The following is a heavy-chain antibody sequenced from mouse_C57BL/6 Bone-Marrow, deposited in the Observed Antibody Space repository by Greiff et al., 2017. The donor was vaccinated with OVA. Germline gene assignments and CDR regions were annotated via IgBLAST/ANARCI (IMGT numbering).Heavy chain of an antibody. CDR1: GFTFTDYY. J-gene: IGHJ1*03. Sequence: EVQLQESGGGLVQPGGSLSLSCAASGFTFTDYYMSWVRQPPGKALEWLGFIRNKANGYTTEYSASVKGRFTISRDNSQSILYLQMNALRAEDSATYYCARYRAYYYGPHYDFDVWGTGTTVTVSS. CDR3: ARYRAYYYGPHYDFDV. CDR2: IRNKANGYTT. D-gene: IGHD1-1*01. V-gene: IGHV7-3*01.